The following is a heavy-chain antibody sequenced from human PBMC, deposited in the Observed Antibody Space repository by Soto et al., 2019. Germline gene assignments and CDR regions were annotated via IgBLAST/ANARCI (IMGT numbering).Heavy chain of an antibody. CDR1: GFTFANAW. Sequence: GGSLRFSCAASGFTFANAWMSWVRQAPGKGLEWVGRVRSKADGGTTDYAAPVKGRFTISRDDSENTLYLQMNSLKIDDTAVYYCRRDWDYPVLWGQGTLVTVSS. J-gene: IGHJ4*02. V-gene: IGHV3-15*01. D-gene: IGHD1-7*01. CDR3: RRDWDYPVL. CDR2: VRSKADGGTT.